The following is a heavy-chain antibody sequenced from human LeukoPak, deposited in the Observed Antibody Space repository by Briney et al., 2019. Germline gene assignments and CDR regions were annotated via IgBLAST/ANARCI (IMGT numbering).Heavy chain of an antibody. CDR2: ISGSGGST. CDR3: AKGGTTGTTFNWFDP. Sequence: PGGSLRLSCAASGFTFSSYAMSWVRQAPGKGLEWVSAISGSGGSTYYADSVKGRSTISRDHSKNTLYLQMNSLRAEDTAVYYCAKGGTTGTTFNWFDPWGQGTLVTVSS. V-gene: IGHV3-23*01. J-gene: IGHJ5*02. CDR1: GFTFSSYA. D-gene: IGHD1-1*01.